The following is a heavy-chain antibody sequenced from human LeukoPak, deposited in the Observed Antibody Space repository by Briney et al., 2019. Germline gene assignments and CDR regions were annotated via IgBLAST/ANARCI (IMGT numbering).Heavy chain of an antibody. CDR3: AKDRSSGWYYFDY. D-gene: IGHD6-19*01. CDR1: GFTFSSYG. Sequence: GGSLRLSCAASGFTFSSYGMHWVRQAPGKGLEWVAFIRYDGSNKYYADSVKGRFTISRDNSKNTLYLHMNSLRAEDTAVYYCAKDRSSGWYYFDYWGQGTLVTVSS. V-gene: IGHV3-30*02. J-gene: IGHJ4*02. CDR2: IRYDGSNK.